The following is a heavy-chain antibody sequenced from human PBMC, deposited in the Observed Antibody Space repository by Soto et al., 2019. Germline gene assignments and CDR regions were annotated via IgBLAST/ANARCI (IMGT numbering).Heavy chain of an antibody. D-gene: IGHD3-10*01. J-gene: IGHJ5*02. CDR2: INNDGIDT. Sequence: EVQLVESGGGVVQPGGSLRLSCAASGFTFIGYWMHWVRQGPGKGLVWVARINNDGIDTTYAYSVKGRFTISRDNTKNMVYLEMNSLRADDTAVYYCARDGSMVRERWFDPWGQGTLVTVSS. V-gene: IGHV3-74*03. CDR3: ARDGSMVRERWFDP. CDR1: GFTFIGYW.